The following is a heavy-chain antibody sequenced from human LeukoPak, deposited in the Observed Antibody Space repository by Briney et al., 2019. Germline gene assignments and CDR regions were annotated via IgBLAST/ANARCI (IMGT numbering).Heavy chain of an antibody. V-gene: IGHV6-1*01. Sequence: SQTLSLTCAISGDSISRNRTAWNWIRQSPSRGLEWLGRTYYRSKWYNDYAVSVKSRITINPDTSKNQFSLQLNSVTPEDTAVYYCAREAPYCSSTSCYNWFDPWGQGTLVTVSS. CDR3: AREAPYCSSTSCYNWFDP. CDR2: TYYRSKWYN. J-gene: IGHJ5*02. CDR1: GDSISRNRTA. D-gene: IGHD2-2*01.